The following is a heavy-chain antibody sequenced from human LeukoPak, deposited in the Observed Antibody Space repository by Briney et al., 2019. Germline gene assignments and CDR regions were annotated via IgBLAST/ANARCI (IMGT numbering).Heavy chain of an antibody. Sequence: PSETLSLACAVYGGSFSGYYWNWIRQSPGKGLEWIGEINHSGNTNYNPSLTSRVTISVDTSKHQFSLKLSSVTAADTAVYYCARGGRLFLPYWGQGTLVTVSS. CDR3: ARGGRLFLPY. CDR2: INHSGNT. CDR1: GGSFSGYY. J-gene: IGHJ4*02. V-gene: IGHV4-34*01. D-gene: IGHD3-22*01.